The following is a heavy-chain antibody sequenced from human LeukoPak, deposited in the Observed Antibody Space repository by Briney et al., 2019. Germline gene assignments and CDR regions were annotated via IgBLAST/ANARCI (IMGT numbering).Heavy chain of an antibody. V-gene: IGHV3-69-1*01. J-gene: IGHJ5*02. CDR1: GFTFSVYD. CDR2: ISRGGIS. Sequence: GGSLRLSCAASGFTFSVYDMYWIRQSPGKGLECVSVISRGGISYYADSVKGRFTISRDNAKNSLYLQMNSLRAEDTALYYCAKAIGGWFDPWGQGTLVTVSS. D-gene: IGHD3-16*01. CDR3: AKAIGGWFDP.